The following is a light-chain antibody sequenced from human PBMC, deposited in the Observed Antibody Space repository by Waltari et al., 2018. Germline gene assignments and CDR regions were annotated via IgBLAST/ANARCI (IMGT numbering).Light chain of an antibody. J-gene: IGKJ4*01. CDR3: QHYSNWPLT. CDR1: QSVRSN. Sequence: EIVLTQSPGTLSLSPGERAPLSCRASQSVRSNYSAWYQQKPGQAPRLLIYGASTRATGIPARFSGSGSGTEFTLSISSLQSEDFAVYYCQHYSNWPLTFGGGTKVEIK. CDR2: GAS. V-gene: IGKV3-15*01.